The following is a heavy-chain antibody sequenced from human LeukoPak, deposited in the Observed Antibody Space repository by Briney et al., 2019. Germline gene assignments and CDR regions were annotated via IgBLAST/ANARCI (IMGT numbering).Heavy chain of an antibody. J-gene: IGHJ4*02. CDR2: IKEDGSDK. D-gene: IGHD5-18*01. Sequence: GGSLRLSCAASGFMFSSSWMAWVRQAPGKGLEWVANIKEDGSDKNYVDSMKGRFTISRDNAKNSLYLQMNSLRAEDTAVYYCASDAAYGYDRFDYWGQGTQVTVSS. CDR3: ASDAAYGYDRFDY. V-gene: IGHV3-7*01. CDR1: GFMFSSSW.